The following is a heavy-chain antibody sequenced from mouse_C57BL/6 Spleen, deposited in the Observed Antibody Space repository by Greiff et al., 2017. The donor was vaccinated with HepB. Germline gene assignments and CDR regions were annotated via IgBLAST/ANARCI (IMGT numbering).Heavy chain of an antibody. CDR1: GYAFSSYW. J-gene: IGHJ2*01. CDR2: IYPGDGDT. D-gene: IGHD2-1*01. CDR3: ARADYVNHYFDY. Sequence: VQLQQSGAELVKPGASVKISCKASGYAFSSYWMNWVKQRPGKGLEWIGQIYPGDGDTNYNGKFKGKATLTADKSSSTAYMQLSSLTSEDSAVYFCARADYVNHYFDYWGQGTTLTVSS. V-gene: IGHV1-80*01.